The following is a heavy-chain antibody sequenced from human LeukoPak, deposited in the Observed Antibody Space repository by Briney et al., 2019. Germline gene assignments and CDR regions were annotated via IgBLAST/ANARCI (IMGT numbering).Heavy chain of an antibody. CDR2: INPRNGDT. CDR1: GYSFTAHY. Sequence: ASVKVSCQTSGYSFTAHYVHWLRQAPGQGLEWMGWINPRNGDTKYGQKSQGRVTMTRATSINTAYMELSRLRSDDTAVYFCARETSGRFLEWLPLDSWGQGTLVTVSS. V-gene: IGHV1-2*02. D-gene: IGHD3-3*01. CDR3: ARETSGRFLEWLPLDS. J-gene: IGHJ5*01.